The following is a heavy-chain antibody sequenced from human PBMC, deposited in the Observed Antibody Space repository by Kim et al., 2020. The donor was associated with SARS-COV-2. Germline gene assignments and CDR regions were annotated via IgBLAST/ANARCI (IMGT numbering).Heavy chain of an antibody. CDR2: IWYDGSNK. V-gene: IGHV3-33*01. J-gene: IGHJ3*01. D-gene: IGHD2-2*01. CDR1: GFTFSSYG. CDR3: ARDRCNCSSTSCYPTNAFDY. Sequence: GGSLRLSCAASGFTFSSYGMHWVRQAPGKGLEWVAVIWYDGSNKYYADSVKGRFTISRDNSKNTLYLQMNSLRAEDTAVYYCARDRCNCSSTSCYPTNAFDYWGQGTLVTVSS.